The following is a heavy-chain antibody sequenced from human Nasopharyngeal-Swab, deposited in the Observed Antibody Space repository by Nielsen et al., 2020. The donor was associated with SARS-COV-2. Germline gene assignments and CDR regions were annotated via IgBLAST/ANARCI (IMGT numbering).Heavy chain of an antibody. CDR2: LGTAGDT. Sequence: GESLKISCIASGFTSSTSSLTWLRQPPGKGLQWVSTLGTAGDTYYADSVKGRFTISRDNSKKTLYLQMNSLRAEDTAVYYCAKKTVGTYPFDYWGQGTLVTPSS. CDR3: AKKTVGTYPFDY. D-gene: IGHD3-16*02. V-gene: IGHV3-23*01. J-gene: IGHJ4*02. CDR1: GFTSSTSS.